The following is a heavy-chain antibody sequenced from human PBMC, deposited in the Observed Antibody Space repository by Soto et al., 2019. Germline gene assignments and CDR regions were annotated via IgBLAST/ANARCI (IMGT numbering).Heavy chain of an antibody. J-gene: IGHJ4*02. CDR3: ARLVYDSRLNYLYFDH. CDR1: GVSISSGNW. CDR2: VYNDGSA. Sequence: PSETLSLTCDVSGVSISSGNWWSWVRQPPGKGLEWIAEVYNDGSANYHPSLESRATISVDRSKNQFSLRLSSVTAADTGKYYCARLVYDSRLNYLYFDHWGQGILVTVSS. V-gene: IGHV4-4*02. D-gene: IGHD3-22*01.